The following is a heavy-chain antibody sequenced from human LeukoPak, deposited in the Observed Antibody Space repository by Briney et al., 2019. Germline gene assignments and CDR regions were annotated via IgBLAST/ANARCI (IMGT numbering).Heavy chain of an antibody. CDR3: ARSATPKYYYDSSGYYFRDAFDI. CDR2: MYYSGST. D-gene: IGHD3-22*01. J-gene: IGHJ3*02. CDR1: GGSISSYY. V-gene: IGHV4-59*01. Sequence: PSETLSLTCTVSGGSISSYYWSWIRQPPGKGLEWIGYMYYSGSTNYNPSLKSRVTISVDTSKNQFSLKLSSVTAAATAVYYCARSATPKYYYDSSGYYFRDAFDIWGQGTMVTVSS.